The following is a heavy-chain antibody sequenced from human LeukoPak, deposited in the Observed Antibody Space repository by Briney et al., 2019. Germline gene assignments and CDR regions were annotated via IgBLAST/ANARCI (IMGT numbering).Heavy chain of an antibody. J-gene: IGHJ4*02. CDR3: ARGSVSRTYDY. V-gene: IGHV4-34*01. CDR2: INHSGST. Sequence: SETLSLTCAVYGGSFSGYYWNWIRQPPGKGLEWIGEINHSGSTNYNPSLKSRVTISVDTSKNQFSLKLSSVTAADTAVYYCARGSVSRTYDYWGQGTLVTVSS. D-gene: IGHD5/OR15-5a*01. CDR1: GGSFSGYY.